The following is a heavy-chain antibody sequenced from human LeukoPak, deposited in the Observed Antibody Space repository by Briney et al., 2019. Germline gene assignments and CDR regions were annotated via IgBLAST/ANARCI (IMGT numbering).Heavy chain of an antibody. J-gene: IGHJ4*02. CDR1: GGSISSYY. CDR2: IYRSGST. D-gene: IGHD3-16*02. CDR3: ARHWTYYDYVWGSYRPYYFDY. V-gene: IGHV4-4*07. Sequence: SETLSLTCTVSGGSISSYYWSWIRQPAGKGLEWIGRIYRSGSTNYNPSLKSRVTMSVDTSKNQFSLKLSSVTAADTAVYYCARHWTYYDYVWGSYRPYYFDYWGQGTLVTVSS.